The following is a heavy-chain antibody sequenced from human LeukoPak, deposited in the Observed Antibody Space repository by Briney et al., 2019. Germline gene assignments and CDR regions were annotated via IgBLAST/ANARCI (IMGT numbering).Heavy chain of an antibody. V-gene: IGHV3-9*01. CDR2: ISWNSGSI. D-gene: IGHD4-17*01. J-gene: IGHJ5*02. CDR3: ARDGYGDYVA. CDR1: GFTFDDYA. Sequence: GGSLRLSCAASGFTFDDYAMHWVRQAPGKGLEWVSGISWNSGSIGYADSVKGRFTISRDNAKNSLYLQMNSLRAEDTAVYYCARDGYGDYVAWGQGTLVTVSS.